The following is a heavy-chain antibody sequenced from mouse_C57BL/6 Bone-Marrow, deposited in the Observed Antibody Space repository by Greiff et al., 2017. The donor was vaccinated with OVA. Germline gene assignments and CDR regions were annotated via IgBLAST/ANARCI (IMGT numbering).Heavy chain of an antibody. Sequence: VQLQQPGAELVMPGASVKLSCKASGYTFTSYWMHWVKQRPGQGLEWIGEIDPSDSDTNYNQKFKGKSTLTVAKYSSTAYMQLSILTSEDSAVYYCSRSYDYDGWYFDVWGTGTTVTVSS. D-gene: IGHD2-4*01. J-gene: IGHJ1*03. CDR1: GYTFTSYW. CDR3: SRSYDYDGWYFDV. V-gene: IGHV1-69*01. CDR2: IDPSDSDT.